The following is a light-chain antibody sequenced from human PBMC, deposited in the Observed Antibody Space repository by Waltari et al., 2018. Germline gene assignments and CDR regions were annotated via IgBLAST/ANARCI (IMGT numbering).Light chain of an antibody. V-gene: IGKV1-39*01. Sequence: DIQMTQSPSSLSASVGDRVTITCRARQSISSYLNWYQQKPGKAPKLLIFAASHLQSGVPSRFSGSGSATDFTLTISSLQPEDFATYYCQQSYSTPPYTFGQGTSLAIK. CDR1: QSISSY. CDR3: QQSYSTPPYT. J-gene: IGKJ2*01. CDR2: AAS.